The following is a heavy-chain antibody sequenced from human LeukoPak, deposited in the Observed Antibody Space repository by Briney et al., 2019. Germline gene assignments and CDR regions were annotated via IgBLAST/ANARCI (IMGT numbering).Heavy chain of an antibody. CDR2: IFYSGNT. CDR1: GGSISTNSYY. J-gene: IGHJ4*02. Sequence: SETLSLTCFVSGGSISTNSYYWGWVRQPPGKGLEWIGSIFYSGNTYYNPSFRSRVSTPVDTSKNQFSLKLFSVTAVDTAVYYCARVDIVTVPSANFDCWGQGTLVTVSS. CDR3: ARVDIVTVPSANFDC. V-gene: IGHV4-39*01. D-gene: IGHD2-15*01.